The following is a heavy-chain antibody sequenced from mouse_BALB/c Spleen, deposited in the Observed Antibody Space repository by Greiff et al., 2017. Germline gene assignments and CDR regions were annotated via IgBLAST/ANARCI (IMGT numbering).Heavy chain of an antibody. CDR2: ISSGGSYT. D-gene: IGHD2-3*01. J-gene: IGHJ3*01. CDR3: ARRDDGYPFAY. Sequence: EVMLVESGGGLVKPGGSLKLSCAASGFTFSSYAMSWVRQTPEKRLEWVATISSGGSYTYYPDSVKGRFTISRDNAKNTLYLQMSSLRSEDTAMYYCARRDDGYPFAYWGQGTLVTVSA. CDR1: GFTFSSYA. V-gene: IGHV5-9-1*01.